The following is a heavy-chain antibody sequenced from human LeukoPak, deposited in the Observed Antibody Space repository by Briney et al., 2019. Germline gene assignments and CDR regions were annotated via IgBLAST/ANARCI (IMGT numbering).Heavy chain of an antibody. V-gene: IGHV3-23*01. Sequence: PGGSLRLSCAASGFTFSGYSMSWVRQAPGKGLEWVAGLGRTGEYKYYADSVKGRFTISRDNSKDTVSLQMNSLRAEDTAVYYCAKLPLAASRNWDDAFDIWGQGTMVTVSS. D-gene: IGHD7-27*01. CDR3: AKLPLAASRNWDDAFDI. CDR2: LGRTGEYK. CDR1: GFTFSGYS. J-gene: IGHJ3*02.